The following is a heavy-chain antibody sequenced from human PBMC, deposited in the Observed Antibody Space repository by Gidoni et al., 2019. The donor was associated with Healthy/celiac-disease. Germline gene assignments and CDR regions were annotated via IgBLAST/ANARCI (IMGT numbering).Heavy chain of an antibody. CDR1: GGSISSYY. V-gene: IGHV4-59*01. CDR3: AGGLGTTVTPGWFDP. CDR2: IYYSGST. D-gene: IGHD4-17*01. Sequence: QVQLQESGPGLVKPSETLSLTCTVSGGSISSYYWSWIRQPPGKGLEWIGYIYYSGSTNYNPSLKSRVTISVDTSKNQFSLKLSSVTAADTAVYYCAGGLGTTVTPGWFDPWGQGTLVTVSS. J-gene: IGHJ5*02.